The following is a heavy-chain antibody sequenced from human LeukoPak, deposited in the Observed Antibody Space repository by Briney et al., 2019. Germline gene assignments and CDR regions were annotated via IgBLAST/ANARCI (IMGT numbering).Heavy chain of an antibody. D-gene: IGHD6-13*01. V-gene: IGHV4-4*02. Sequence: PSETLSLTCTVSGGSISSSNWWSWVRQPPGKGLEWIGEIYHSGSTNYNPSLKSRVTISVDTSKNQFSLKLSSGTAADTAVYYCARYPGIAAAGHFDYWGQGTLVTVSS. CDR1: GGSISSSNW. CDR3: ARYPGIAAAGHFDY. CDR2: IYHSGST. J-gene: IGHJ4*02.